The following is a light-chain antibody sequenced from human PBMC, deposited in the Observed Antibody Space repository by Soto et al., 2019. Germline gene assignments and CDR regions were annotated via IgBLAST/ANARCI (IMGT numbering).Light chain of an antibody. CDR3: QQRSNWLT. V-gene: IGKV3D-20*02. CDR2: GGS. CDR1: QSVSSNH. J-gene: IGKJ4*01. Sequence: DIVLTQSPGTLSLSPGERATLSCRASQSVSSNHLAWYQQKPGQAPRLLIYGGSSRATGIPVRFSGSGSGTDFTLTISSLEPEDFAVYYCQQRSNWLTFGGGTEVDI.